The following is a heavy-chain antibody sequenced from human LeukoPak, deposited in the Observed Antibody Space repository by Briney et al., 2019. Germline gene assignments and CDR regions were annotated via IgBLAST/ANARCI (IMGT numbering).Heavy chain of an antibody. CDR2: ISAYNGNT. CDR3: ARDPGREQTDYYGMDV. Sequence: ASVNVSCKASGYTFTSYGISWVRQAPGQGLEWMGWISAYNGNTNYAQKLQGRVTMTTDTSTSTAYMELRSLRSDDTAVYYCARDPGREQTDYYGMDVWGQGTTVTVSS. CDR1: GYTFTSYG. D-gene: IGHD1-26*01. J-gene: IGHJ6*02. V-gene: IGHV1-18*01.